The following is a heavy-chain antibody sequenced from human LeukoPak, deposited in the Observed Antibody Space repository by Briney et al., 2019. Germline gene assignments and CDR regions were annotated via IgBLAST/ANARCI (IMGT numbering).Heavy chain of an antibody. V-gene: IGHV3-9*01. CDR2: ISWNSGSI. D-gene: IGHD3-16*01. Sequence: GGSLRLSCAASGFTFDDYAMHWVRQAPGKGLEWVSSISWNSGSIGYADSVKGRFTISRDNAKNSLYLQMNSLRAEDTAEYYCARDDHWGYAFDIWGQGTMVTVSS. J-gene: IGHJ3*02. CDR3: ARDDHWGYAFDI. CDR1: GFTFDDYA.